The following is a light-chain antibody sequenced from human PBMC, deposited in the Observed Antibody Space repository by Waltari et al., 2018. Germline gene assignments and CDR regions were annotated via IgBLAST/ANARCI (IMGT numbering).Light chain of an antibody. CDR2: DAS. J-gene: IGKJ4*01. CDR1: QSVSSY. Sequence: EIVLTQSPATPSLSPGERATLSCRASQSVSSYLGWYQQKPGQAPRLLIYDASTRATGVPGRFSGSGSGTDFTLTISSLEPEDFAIYYRQQRSTWPILTFGGGTKVEIK. V-gene: IGKV3-11*01. CDR3: QQRSTWPILT.